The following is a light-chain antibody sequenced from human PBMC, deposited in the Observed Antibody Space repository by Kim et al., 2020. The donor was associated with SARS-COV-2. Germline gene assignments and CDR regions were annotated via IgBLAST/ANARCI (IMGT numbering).Light chain of an antibody. Sequence: QSTPISCTGTSSDSGYYTSVSSYQQPPGKAPKLVIYSGRERASGFSNLFSGSQSGNTASLAISGLRAEDEADYYCSSHTTSSTYVFGSGTKVTVL. CDR3: SSHTTSSTYV. CDR1: SSDSGYYTS. J-gene: IGLJ1*01. CDR2: SGR. V-gene: IGLV2-14*03.